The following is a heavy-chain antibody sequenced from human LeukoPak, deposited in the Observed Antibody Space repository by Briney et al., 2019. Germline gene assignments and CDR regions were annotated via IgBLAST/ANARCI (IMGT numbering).Heavy chain of an antibody. J-gene: IGHJ4*02. CDR3: ARQPQYYYDSSAYWNY. V-gene: IGHV3-23*01. CDR1: GFTFSSYA. CDR2: ISGSGGST. D-gene: IGHD3-22*01. Sequence: GALRLSCAASGFTFSSYAMNWVRQAPGKGLEWVSAISGSGGSTYYADSAKGRFTISRDNSKNILYLQMSSLRAEDTAVYYCARQPQYYYDSSAYWNYWGQGTLVTVSS.